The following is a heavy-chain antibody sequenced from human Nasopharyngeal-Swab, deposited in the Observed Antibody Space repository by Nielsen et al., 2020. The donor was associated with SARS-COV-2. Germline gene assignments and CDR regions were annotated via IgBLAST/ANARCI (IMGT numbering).Heavy chain of an antibody. V-gene: IGHV3-33*06. J-gene: IGHJ5*02. CDR2: ISYDGSNK. D-gene: IGHD4-23*01. Sequence: WIRQPPGKGLEWVAVISYDGSNKYYADSVKGRFTISRDNSKNTMYLQLNSLRAEDTAMYYCAKDPGRGDGGHAVSWFDPWGQGTLVTVSS. CDR3: AKDPGRGDGGHAVSWFDP.